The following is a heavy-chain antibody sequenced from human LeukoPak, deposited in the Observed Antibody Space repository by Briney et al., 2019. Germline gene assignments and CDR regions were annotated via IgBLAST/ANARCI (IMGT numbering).Heavy chain of an antibody. D-gene: IGHD3-3*01. V-gene: IGHV3-23*01. J-gene: IGHJ4*02. CDR2: ISGSGGST. CDR1: GFTFSSYA. CDR3: AKAYFGVVSYFDY. Sequence: PGGSLRLSCAASGFTFSSYAMSWVRQAPGKGLEWVSAISGSGGSTYYADSVKGRFAISGDNSKNTLYLQMNSLRAEDTAVYYCAKAYFGVVSYFDYWGQGTLVTVSS.